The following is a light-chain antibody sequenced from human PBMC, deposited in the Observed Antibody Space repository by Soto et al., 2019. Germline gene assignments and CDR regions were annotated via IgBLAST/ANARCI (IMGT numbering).Light chain of an antibody. CDR1: NSNIGRNY. CDR3: ATWDNTLSIEV. Sequence: QSVLTQPPSVSAAPGQKVTISCFGSNSNIGRNYVSWYQQLPGTAPKLLIYGNNNRDSGISDRISGSKSGTSATLGITGLQPWDEVDYYCATWDNTLSIEVFGGGTKPTVL. V-gene: IGLV1-51*01. CDR2: GNN. J-gene: IGLJ2*01.